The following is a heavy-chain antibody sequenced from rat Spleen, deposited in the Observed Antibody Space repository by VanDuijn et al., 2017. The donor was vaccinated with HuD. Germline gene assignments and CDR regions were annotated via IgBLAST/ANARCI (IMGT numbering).Heavy chain of an antibody. D-gene: IGHD1-11*01. CDR3: ARAARTTEGPGGY. CDR2: ISTGGGNT. CDR1: GFTFSNYG. Sequence: EVQLVESGGGLVQPGRSLKLSCAASGFTFSNYGMAWVRQTPTKGLEWVASISTGGGNTYYRDSVKGRFTISRDNAKNTQYLQMSKLGAEDTAIYYCARAARTTEGPGGYWGQGVMVTVSS. V-gene: IGHV5S14*01. J-gene: IGHJ2*01.